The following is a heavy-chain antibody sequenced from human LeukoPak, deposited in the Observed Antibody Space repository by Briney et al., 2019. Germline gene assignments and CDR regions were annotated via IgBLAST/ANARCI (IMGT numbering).Heavy chain of an antibody. D-gene: IGHD6-6*01. V-gene: IGHV1-8*03. CDR2: MNPNSGNT. CDR3: ARGRGYSSSPGYYFDY. Sequence: ASVKVSCKASGYTFTSYDINWVRQATGQGLEWMGWMNPNSGNTGYAQKFQGRVTITRNTSISTAYMELSSLRSEDTAVYYCARGRGYSSSPGYYFDYWGQGTLVTVSS. J-gene: IGHJ4*02. CDR1: GYTFTSYD.